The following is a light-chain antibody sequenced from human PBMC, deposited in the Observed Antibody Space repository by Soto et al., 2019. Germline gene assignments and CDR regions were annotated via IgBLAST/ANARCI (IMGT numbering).Light chain of an antibody. CDR2: DVS. CDR1: SSDVGGYNY. V-gene: IGLV2-14*01. CDR3: SSYAGSNNLV. Sequence: QSVLTQPASVSGSPGQSITISCTGTSSDVGGYNYVSWYQQHPGKAPKLMIYDVSNRPSGVSNRFSGSKSGNTASLTISGLQAEDEADYCCSSYAGSNNLVFGGGTKLTVL. J-gene: IGLJ2*01.